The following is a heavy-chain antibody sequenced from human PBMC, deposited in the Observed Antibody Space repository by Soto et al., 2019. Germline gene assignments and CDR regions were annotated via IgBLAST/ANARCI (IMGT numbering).Heavy chain of an antibody. CDR3: ARGRLQRKNWFDP. D-gene: IGHD4-4*01. CDR1: GGSISSGGYY. Sequence: TLSLTCTVSGGSISSGGYYWSWIRQHPGKGLEWIGYIYYSGSTYYNPSLKSRVTISVDTSKNQFSLKLSSVTAADTAVYYCARGRLQRKNWFDPWGQGTLVTVSS. J-gene: IGHJ5*02. V-gene: IGHV4-31*03. CDR2: IYYSGST.